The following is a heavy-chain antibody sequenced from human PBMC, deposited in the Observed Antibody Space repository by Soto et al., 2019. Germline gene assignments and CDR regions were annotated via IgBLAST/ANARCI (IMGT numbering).Heavy chain of an antibody. CDR1: GFTFSNYA. D-gene: IGHD3-10*01. CDR3: ARGSEEWVGEFCH. Sequence: EVHLVESGGGLVQPGGSLRLSCAASGFTFSNYAMHWVRQPPGKGLEYVSSIGRDGHSTQYANSVRARFSISRDNSKNRLDLHMGSLTTEDMAVYYCARGSEEWVGEFCHWGQGTLVTVSS. V-gene: IGHV3-64*01. CDR2: IGRDGHST. J-gene: IGHJ4*02.